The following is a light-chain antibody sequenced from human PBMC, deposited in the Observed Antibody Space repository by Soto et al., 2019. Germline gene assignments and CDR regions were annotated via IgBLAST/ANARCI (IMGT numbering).Light chain of an antibody. V-gene: IGLV2-14*01. CDR2: EVS. Sequence: QSALTQPASVSGSPGQSITISCTGTSNDIGNYNYVSWYQQHPGKAPKVMIYEVSNRPSGISNRFSGSKSGNTASLTTSGLQAEDEADYYCTSYTTISTLYVFGSGTKVTVL. J-gene: IGLJ1*01. CDR3: TSYTTISTLYV. CDR1: SNDIGNYNY.